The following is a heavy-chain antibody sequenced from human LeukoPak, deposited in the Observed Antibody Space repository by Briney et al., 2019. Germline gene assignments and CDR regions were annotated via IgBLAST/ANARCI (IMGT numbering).Heavy chain of an antibody. J-gene: IGHJ4*02. CDR1: GFTFSDYY. CDR3: ATVGYSSAWYMGY. Sequence: PGRSLRLSCAASGFTFSDYYMSWIRQAPGKGLEWVSYISSSGSTIYYADSVKGRFTISRDNAKNSLYLQMNSLRAEDTAVYYCATVGYSSAWYMGYWGQGTVVTVSS. V-gene: IGHV3-11*04. CDR2: ISSSGSTI. D-gene: IGHD6-19*01.